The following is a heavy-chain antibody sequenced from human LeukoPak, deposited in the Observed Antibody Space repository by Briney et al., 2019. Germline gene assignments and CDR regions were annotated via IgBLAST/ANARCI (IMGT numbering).Heavy chain of an antibody. CDR2: ISSSSRII. CDR1: GFTFSSDS. Sequence: PGWSLRLSCASSGFTFSSDSMNWVHQAPGKGLDWVSSISSSSRIIYYADSVKGRFTIHRDNAKNSLYLKRASLRAEDTAVYYGARGYGDYTGVIDYWGQGTLVTVSS. D-gene: IGHD4-17*01. J-gene: IGHJ4*02. CDR3: ARGYGDYTGVIDY. V-gene: IGHV3-21*01.